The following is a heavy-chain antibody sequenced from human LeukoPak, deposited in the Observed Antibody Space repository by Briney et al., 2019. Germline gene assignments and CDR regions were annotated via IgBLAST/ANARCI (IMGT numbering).Heavy chain of an antibody. V-gene: IGHV4-59*01. D-gene: IGHD3-22*01. CDR2: IHYSGSS. J-gene: IGHJ4*02. CDR1: GGSISGYY. Sequence: SETLSLTCTVSGGSISGYYWGWIRQPPGKGLEWIAYIHYSGSSKYSPSLKSRVTTSVDMPKNQISLKLSSVTAADTAVYYCARYDNSGSALENWGQGTLVTVSS. CDR3: ARYDNSGSALEN.